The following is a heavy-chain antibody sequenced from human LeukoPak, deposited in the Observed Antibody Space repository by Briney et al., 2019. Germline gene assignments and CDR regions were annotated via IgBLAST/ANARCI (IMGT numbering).Heavy chain of an antibody. Sequence: GGSLRLSCAASGFTFSSYAMSWVRQAPGKGLEWVSAISGSGGSTYYADSVKGRFTISRDNSKNSLFLQMNSLRAEDTAVYYCARLPAYCSSTSCYYDYWGQGTLVTVSS. D-gene: IGHD2-2*01. J-gene: IGHJ4*02. CDR3: ARLPAYCSSTSCYYDY. V-gene: IGHV3-23*01. CDR1: GFTFSSYA. CDR2: ISGSGGST.